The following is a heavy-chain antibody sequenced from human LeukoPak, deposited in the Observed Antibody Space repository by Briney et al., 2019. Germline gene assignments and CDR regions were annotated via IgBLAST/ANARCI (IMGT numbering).Heavy chain of an antibody. CDR3: ARDGGITRTHGGRDAYYFDY. V-gene: IGHV3-33*01. D-gene: IGHD1-14*01. CDR1: GFTFSSYG. J-gene: IGHJ4*02. Sequence: PGRSLRLSCAASGFTFSSYGMHWVRQAPGKGLEWVAVIWYDGSNKYYADSVKGRFTISRDNSKNTLYLQMNSLRAEDTAVYYCARDGGITRTHGGRDAYYFDYWGQGTLVTVSS. CDR2: IWYDGSNK.